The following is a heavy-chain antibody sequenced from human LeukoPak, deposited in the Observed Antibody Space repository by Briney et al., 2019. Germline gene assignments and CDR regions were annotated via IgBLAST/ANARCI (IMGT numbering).Heavy chain of an antibody. Sequence: GGSLRLSCEVSGFTFNTYGIHWVRQTPGKGLEWVALISYDGTKKWYTDSVKGRFTISRDNAKNSLYLQMNSLRAEDTAVYYCASNKPGSGCSGGSCYLFDPWGQGTLVTVSS. CDR3: ASNKPGSGCSGGSCYLFDP. V-gene: IGHV3-30*03. CDR1: GFTFNTYG. D-gene: IGHD2-15*01. J-gene: IGHJ5*02. CDR2: ISYDGTKK.